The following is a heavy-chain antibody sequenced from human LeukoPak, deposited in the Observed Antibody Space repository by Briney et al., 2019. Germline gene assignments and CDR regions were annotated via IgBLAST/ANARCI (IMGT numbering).Heavy chain of an antibody. D-gene: IGHD3-22*01. Sequence: SETLSLTCTVSGGSISSYYWSWIRQPPGKGLEWIGYIYYSGSTNYNPSLKSRVTISVDTSKNQFSLKLSSVTAADTAVYYCARMRYSDSSVLTRKRSYYFDYWGQGTLVTVSS. V-gene: IGHV4-59*01. CDR3: ARMRYSDSSVLTRKRSYYFDY. CDR1: GGSISSYY. CDR2: IYYSGST. J-gene: IGHJ4*02.